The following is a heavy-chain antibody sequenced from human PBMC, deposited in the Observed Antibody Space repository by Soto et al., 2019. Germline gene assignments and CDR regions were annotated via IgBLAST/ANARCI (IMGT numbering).Heavy chain of an antibody. Sequence: QVQLVQSGAEVKKPGASVKVSCKASGYTFTGYYIYWVRQAPGQGLEWMGWINPNSGGTNYAQKFQGWVTMTRDTSINTAYMELSRLKSDDTAVYYCARGTARSSSWYWANDYWGQGTLVTASS. CDR1: GYTFTGYY. D-gene: IGHD6-13*01. CDR2: INPNSGGT. CDR3: ARGTARSSSWYWANDY. V-gene: IGHV1-2*04. J-gene: IGHJ4*02.